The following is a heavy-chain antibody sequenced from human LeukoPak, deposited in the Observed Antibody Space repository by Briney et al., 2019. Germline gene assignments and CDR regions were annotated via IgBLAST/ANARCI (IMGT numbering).Heavy chain of an antibody. J-gene: IGHJ5*02. CDR3: ARGLGSGSYYGS. CDR1: GYTLTELS. CDR2: FDPEDGET. V-gene: IGHV1-24*01. Sequence: ASVKVSCKVSGYTLTELSMHWVRQAPGKGLEWMGGFDPEDGETIYAQQFQGRVTMTRDTSTSTVYMELNSLRSEDTAVYYCARGLGSGSYYGSWGQGTLVTVSS. D-gene: IGHD3-10*01.